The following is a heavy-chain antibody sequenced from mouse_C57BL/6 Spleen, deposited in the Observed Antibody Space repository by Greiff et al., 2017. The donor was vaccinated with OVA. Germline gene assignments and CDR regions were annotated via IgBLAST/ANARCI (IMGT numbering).Heavy chain of an antibody. CDR2: IYPGSGST. CDR1: GYTFTSYW. D-gene: IGHD1-1*01. CDR3: ARWGDYGSSYGY. J-gene: IGHJ2*01. V-gene: IGHV1-55*01. Sequence: VQLQQSGAELVKPGASVKMSCKASGYTFTSYWITWVRQRPGQGLEWIGDIYPGSGSTTYNEKFTRKATLTVDTSSSTAYMQLSSLTSEDSAVDYCARWGDYGSSYGYWGQGTTLTVSS.